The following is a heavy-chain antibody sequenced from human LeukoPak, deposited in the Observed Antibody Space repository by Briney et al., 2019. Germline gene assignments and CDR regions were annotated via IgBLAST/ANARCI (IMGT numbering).Heavy chain of an antibody. Sequence: SVKVSCKASGGTFSSYAISWVRQAPGQGLEWMGGIIPIFGTANYAQKFQGRVTITADESTSTAYMELSSLRSEDTAVYYCARDWRYYDSSGLHYFDYWGQGTLVTVSS. CDR2: IIPIFGTA. CDR3: ARDWRYYDSSGLHYFDY. D-gene: IGHD3-22*01. J-gene: IGHJ4*02. V-gene: IGHV1-69*13. CDR1: GGTFSSYA.